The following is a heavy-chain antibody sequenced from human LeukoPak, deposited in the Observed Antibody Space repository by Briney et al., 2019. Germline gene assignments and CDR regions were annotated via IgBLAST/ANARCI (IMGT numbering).Heavy chain of an antibody. CDR3: ARGGGQLWSWFYFDY. CDR1: GYSISSGYY. D-gene: IGHD5-18*01. Sequence: PSETLSLTCTVSGYSISSGYYWGWIRQPPGKGLEWIGSIYHSGSTYYNPSLKSRVTISVDTSKNQFSLKLSSVTAADTAVYYCARGGGQLWSWFYFDYWGQGTLVTVSS. V-gene: IGHV4-38-2*02. J-gene: IGHJ4*02. CDR2: IYHSGST.